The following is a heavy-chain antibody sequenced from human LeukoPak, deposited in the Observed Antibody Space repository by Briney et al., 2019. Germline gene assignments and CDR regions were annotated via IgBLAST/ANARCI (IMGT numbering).Heavy chain of an antibody. CDR2: ISDTGGYT. D-gene: IGHD3-10*01. V-gene: IGHV3-23*01. CDR1: GFTFSNYA. Sequence: GASLRLSCAASGFTFSNYAMSWVRQAPGEGLEWVSAISDTGGYTYHADSVKGRFTISRDNSKNTLYLQMNSLRAEDTAVYYCAKRSGDYWGQGTLVTVSS. CDR3: AKRSGDY. J-gene: IGHJ4*02.